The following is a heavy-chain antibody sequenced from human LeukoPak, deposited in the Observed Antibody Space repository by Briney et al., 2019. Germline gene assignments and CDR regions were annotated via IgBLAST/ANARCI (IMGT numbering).Heavy chain of an antibody. CDR1: GFTFSSFA. J-gene: IGHJ4*02. CDR3: ARGIGYGFSDY. Sequence: PGGSLRLSCAASGFTFSSFAVHWVRQAPGKGLEWVAVMSYDGTKEYYADSVKGRSTVSRDNSKNTLYLQMNSLRTEDTAVYYCARGIGYGFSDYWGQGTLVTVSS. V-gene: IGHV3-30*01. CDR2: MSYDGTKE. D-gene: IGHD5-18*01.